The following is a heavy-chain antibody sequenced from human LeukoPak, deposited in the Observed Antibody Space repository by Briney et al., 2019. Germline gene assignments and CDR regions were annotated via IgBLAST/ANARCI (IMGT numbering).Heavy chain of an antibody. CDR3: AKSITVAEKIDF. CDR1: GFTFSSYA. V-gene: IGHV3-23*01. Sequence: GGSLRLSCAASGFTFSSYALTWVRQAPGKGLEWVSTISDSGGYTYYADSVKGRFTISRDNSKNTLYLQMNSLRAEDTAVYYCAKSITVAEKIDFWGQGTLGTVSS. J-gene: IGHJ4*02. D-gene: IGHD6-19*01. CDR2: ISDSGGYT.